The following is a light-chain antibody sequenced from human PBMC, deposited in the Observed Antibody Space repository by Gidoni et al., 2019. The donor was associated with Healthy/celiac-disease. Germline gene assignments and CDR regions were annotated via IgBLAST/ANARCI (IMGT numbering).Light chain of an antibody. V-gene: IGKV1-5*03. CDR1: QSISSW. CDR2: KAS. Sequence: DIQLTQSPSTLSASVGERVTITCRASQSISSWFAWYQQKPGKAPKLLIYKASSLASGVPARFSGSGSGTEFTLTISSLQPDDFATYYCQQYNSYSWTFGQGTKVEIK. CDR3: QQYNSYSWT. J-gene: IGKJ1*01.